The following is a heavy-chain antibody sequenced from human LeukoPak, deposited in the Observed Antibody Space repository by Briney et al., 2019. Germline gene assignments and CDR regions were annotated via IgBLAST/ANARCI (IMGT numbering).Heavy chain of an antibody. D-gene: IGHD2-2*01. J-gene: IGHJ5*02. CDR3: ATPYSTSGGA. CDR2: IYPADPDT. Sequence: GDSLKISCKASGYNFPNFWIGWVRQMPGKGLEWMAIIYPADPDTRYSPSFEGQVTISADSSINTAHLQWRSLKASDSAMYYCATPYSTSGGAWGQGTLVTVSS. V-gene: IGHV5-51*01. CDR1: GYNFPNFW.